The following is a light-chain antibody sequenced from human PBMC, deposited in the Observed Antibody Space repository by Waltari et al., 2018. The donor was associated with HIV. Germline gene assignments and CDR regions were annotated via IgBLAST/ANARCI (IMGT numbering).Light chain of an antibody. CDR2: DVN. CDR3: SSYTSSSTRV. Sequence: QSALTQPASVSGSPGQSITISCTGTSSDVVGYNYVSWYQRQPGKAPKLMIYDVNNRPSGVSNRFSGSKSGNTASLTISGLQAEDEADYYCSSYTSSSTRVFGGGTKVTVL. CDR1: SSDVVGYNY. V-gene: IGLV2-14*03. J-gene: IGLJ3*02.